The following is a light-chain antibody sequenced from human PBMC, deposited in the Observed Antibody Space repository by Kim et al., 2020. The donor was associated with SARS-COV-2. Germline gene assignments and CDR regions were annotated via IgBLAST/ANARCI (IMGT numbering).Light chain of an antibody. Sequence: SVGDRITITGRAKQGISSYLAWYQQKPEKAPTLLIYAASTLKNGVPSRFSGSGSGTEFTLTISGLQPEDFATYYCQRLDTYPRVTFGLGTRLEIK. J-gene: IGKJ5*01. CDR2: AAS. CDR3: QRLDTYPRVT. CDR1: QGISSY. V-gene: IGKV1-9*01.